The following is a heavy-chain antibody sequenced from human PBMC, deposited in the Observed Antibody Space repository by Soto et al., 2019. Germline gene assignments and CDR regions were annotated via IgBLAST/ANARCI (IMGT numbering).Heavy chain of an antibody. V-gene: IGHV1-3*01. CDR2: MNAGNGNT. Sequence: ASVKVSCKASGYIFSRNDIHWVRQAPGQRLEWVGWMNAGNGNTRYSREFQARVTFTRDTAASTGYMELSSLRSEDTAVYYCARAAGMVALDYWGQGTLVTVSS. CDR3: ARAAGMVALDY. J-gene: IGHJ4*02. CDR1: GYIFSRND. D-gene: IGHD5-18*01.